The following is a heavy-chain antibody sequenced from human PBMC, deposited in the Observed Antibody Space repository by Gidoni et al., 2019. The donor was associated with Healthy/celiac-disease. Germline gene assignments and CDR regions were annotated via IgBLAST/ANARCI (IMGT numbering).Heavy chain of an antibody. CDR3: TVPAKSAGFGY. D-gene: IGHD2-2*01. CDR2: INPNRGGT. V-gene: IGHV1-2*07. J-gene: IGHJ4*02. Sequence: QLQLVQSGAEVTKPGASVKVSCTASGFTFTGYYMHRVRQAPVQGLERMGWINPNRGGTNYAHKFQGRVTRTRYTSISTAYMELSRLRSDDPAVYYCTVPAKSAGFGYWGQGTLVTVSA. CDR1: GFTFTGYY.